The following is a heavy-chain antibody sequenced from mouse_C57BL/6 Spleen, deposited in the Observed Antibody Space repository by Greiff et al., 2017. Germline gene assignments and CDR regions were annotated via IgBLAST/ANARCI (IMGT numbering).Heavy chain of an antibody. J-gene: IGHJ1*03. CDR1: GYTFTSYW. V-gene: IGHV1-55*01. CDR3: ARSGILRSHWYFDV. D-gene: IGHD1-1*01. Sequence: QVQLQQPGAELVKPGASVKMSCKASGYTFTSYWITWVKQRPGQGLEWIGDIYPGSGSTNYNEKFKSKATLTVDTSSSTAYMQLSSLTSEDSAVYYCARSGILRSHWYFDVWGTGTTVTVSS. CDR2: IYPGSGST.